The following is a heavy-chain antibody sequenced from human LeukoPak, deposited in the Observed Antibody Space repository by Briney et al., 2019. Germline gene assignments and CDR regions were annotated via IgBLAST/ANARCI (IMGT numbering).Heavy chain of an antibody. D-gene: IGHD3-3*01. V-gene: IGHV1-18*01. CDR2: ISAYNGNT. Sequence: ASVKVSCKASGYTFTSYTISWVRQAPGQGLEWMGWISAYNGNTNYAQKLQGRVTMTTDTSTSTAYMELRSLRSDDTAVYYCARVLLEWLRLGNYFDYWGQGTLVTVSS. J-gene: IGHJ4*02. CDR3: ARVLLEWLRLGNYFDY. CDR1: GYTFTSYT.